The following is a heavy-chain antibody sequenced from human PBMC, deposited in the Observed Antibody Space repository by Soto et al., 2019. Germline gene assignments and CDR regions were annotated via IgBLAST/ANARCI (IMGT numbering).Heavy chain of an antibody. CDR1: VYTFTNYW. V-gene: IGHV5-51*01. D-gene: IGHD5-12*01. CDR3: ARRTGYKFIDS. Sequence: HGESLKISCKGSVYTFTNYWIAWVRQMPGKGPEWMGIIYPGDSDIIYSPSFQGQLTISAAKSISTAYLQWNSLKASDTAMYYCARRTGYKFIDSWGPGTLVTVS. J-gene: IGHJ4*02. CDR2: IYPGDSDI.